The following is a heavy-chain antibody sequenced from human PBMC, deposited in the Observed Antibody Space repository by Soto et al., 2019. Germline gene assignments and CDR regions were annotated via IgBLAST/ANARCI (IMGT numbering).Heavy chain of an antibody. CDR1: GFTFSSYG. D-gene: IGHD6-19*01. CDR2: IWYDGSNK. CDR3: ARDGIAVAGTPFQH. J-gene: IGHJ1*01. Sequence: QVQLVESGGGVVQPGRSLRLSCAASGFTFSSYGMHWVRQAPGKGLEWVAVIWYDGSNKYYADSVKGRFTISRDNSKNTLYLQMDSLRAEDTAVYYCARDGIAVAGTPFQHWGQGTLVTVSS. V-gene: IGHV3-33*01.